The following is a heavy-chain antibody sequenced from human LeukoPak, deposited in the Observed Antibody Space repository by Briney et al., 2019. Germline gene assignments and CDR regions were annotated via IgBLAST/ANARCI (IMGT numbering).Heavy chain of an antibody. CDR2: IYYSGST. Sequence: SETLSLTCTVSSGSISTSNYYWGWIRQPPGKGLEWIGNIYYSGSTWNNPSLKSRVTTSVDTSKNQFSLKVTSVTAADTAVYYCATVVPAARFAYWGQGILVTVSS. V-gene: IGHV4-39*01. D-gene: IGHD2-2*01. J-gene: IGHJ4*02. CDR3: ATVVPAARFAY. CDR1: SGSISTSNYY.